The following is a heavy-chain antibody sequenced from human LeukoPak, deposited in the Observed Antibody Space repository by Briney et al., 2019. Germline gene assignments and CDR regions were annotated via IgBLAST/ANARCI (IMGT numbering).Heavy chain of an antibody. Sequence: PGGSLRLSCAASGFTFSNYAMHWVRQAPGKGLEWMSVISYDGRNKYFADSVKGRFTLSRDNSKNTLYLQMGSLRAEDMAVYYCARVVSGGDLPHYYYMDVWGKGTTVTISS. D-gene: IGHD4-17*01. CDR1: GFTFSNYA. CDR3: ARVVSGGDLPHYYYMDV. CDR2: ISYDGRNK. V-gene: IGHV3-30*14. J-gene: IGHJ6*03.